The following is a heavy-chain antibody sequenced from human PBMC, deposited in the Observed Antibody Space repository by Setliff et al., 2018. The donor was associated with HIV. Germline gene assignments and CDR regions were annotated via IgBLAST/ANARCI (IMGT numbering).Heavy chain of an antibody. V-gene: IGHV4-39*01. Sequence: SETLSLTCTVSAGSIRSSTYYWAWIRQPPGKGLEWIGTIYYSGSTYYNPSLKSRATISVDMFKNQFSLRLSSVTAADTAVYYCIIAYSSGWLAPMGFDSWGQGTLVTVSS. CDR3: IIAYSSGWLAPMGFDS. J-gene: IGHJ4*02. CDR1: AGSIRSSTYY. CDR2: IYYSGST. D-gene: IGHD6-19*01.